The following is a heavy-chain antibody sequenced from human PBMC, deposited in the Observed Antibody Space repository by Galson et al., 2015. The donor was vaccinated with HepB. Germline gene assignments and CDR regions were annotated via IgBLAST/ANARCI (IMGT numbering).Heavy chain of an antibody. CDR1: GYTFTDYY. D-gene: IGHD1-26*01. Sequence: SVKVSCKASGYTFTDYYIPWVRQAPGQGLEWMGRIDPNSADTTYAQKFQGRVTMTRDTSITTAYMELGRLRSDDTVVYYCARGGTSLFDNWGQGTLVTVSS. CDR2: IDPNSADT. CDR3: ARGGTSLFDN. V-gene: IGHV1-2*05. J-gene: IGHJ4*02.